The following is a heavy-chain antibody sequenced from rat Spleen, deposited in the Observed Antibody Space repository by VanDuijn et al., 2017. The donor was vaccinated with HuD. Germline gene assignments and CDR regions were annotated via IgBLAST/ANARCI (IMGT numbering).Heavy chain of an antibody. D-gene: IGHD1-7*01. Sequence: QVQLKESGPGLVQPSQTLSLTCTVSGFSLTSNGVSWVRQPPGKGLEWIAAISSGGSTYYNSALKSRLSISRDTSKSQVFLKMNSLQTEDTAIYFCTRESTMGAYWGQGVMVTVSS. V-gene: IGHV2S12*01. CDR3: TRESTMGAY. J-gene: IGHJ2*01. CDR2: ISSGGST. CDR1: GFSLTSNG.